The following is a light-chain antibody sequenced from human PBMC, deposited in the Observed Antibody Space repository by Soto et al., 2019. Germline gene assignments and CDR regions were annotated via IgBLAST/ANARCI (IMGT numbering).Light chain of an antibody. CDR1: QRVSSNY. CDR2: GAS. Sequence: EIVLTQSPGTLSLSPGDRATLSCRASQRVSSNYLAWYQQRPGQAPGLLIYGASSRATGIPDRFSGSGSGTDFTLTINRLEPEDFAVYYCQQYGSSPATFGQGTKVDI. V-gene: IGKV3-20*01. J-gene: IGKJ1*01. CDR3: QQYGSSPAT.